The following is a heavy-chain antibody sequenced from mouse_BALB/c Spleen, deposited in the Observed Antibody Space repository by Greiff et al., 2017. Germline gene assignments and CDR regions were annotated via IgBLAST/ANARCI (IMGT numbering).Heavy chain of an antibody. CDR3: TREGDDYRYDVNVWFAY. V-gene: IGHV1S22*01. D-gene: IGHD2-14*01. J-gene: IGHJ3*01. CDR1: GYTFTSYW. CDR2: IYPGSGST. Sequence: LQQPGSELVRPGASVKLSCKASGYTFTSYWMHWVKQRPGQGLEWIGNIYPGSGSTNYDEKFKSKATLTVDTSSSTAYMQLSSLTSEDSAVYYCTREGDDYRYDVNVWFAYWGQGTLVTVSA.